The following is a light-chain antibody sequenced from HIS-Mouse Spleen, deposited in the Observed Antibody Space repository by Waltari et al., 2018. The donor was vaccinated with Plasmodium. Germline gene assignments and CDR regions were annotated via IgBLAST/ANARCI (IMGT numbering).Light chain of an antibody. CDR3: YSAADNNLV. V-gene: IGLV3-27*01. J-gene: IGLJ3*02. Sequence: SYELTQPSSVSVSPGQTARLTCSGDVLAKKYARWFQQTPGQAPGLVIYKDSERPSGIPERFSGSSSGTTVTLTISGAQVEDEADYYCYSAADNNLVFGGGTKLTVL. CDR2: KDS. CDR1: VLAKKY.